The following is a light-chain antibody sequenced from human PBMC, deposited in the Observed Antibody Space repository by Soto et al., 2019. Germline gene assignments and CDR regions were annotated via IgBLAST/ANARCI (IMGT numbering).Light chain of an antibody. CDR2: LNSDGSH. CDR3: QTWGTGIQV. J-gene: IGLJ2*01. CDR1: SGHSSYA. Sequence: QSVLTQSPSASASLGPSVKLTCTLSSGHSSYAIACHQQQPQKGPRYLMKLNSDGSHSKGDGIPDRFSASSSGAERYLTISSLQSEDESDYYCQTWGTGIQVFGGGTQLTVL. V-gene: IGLV4-69*01.